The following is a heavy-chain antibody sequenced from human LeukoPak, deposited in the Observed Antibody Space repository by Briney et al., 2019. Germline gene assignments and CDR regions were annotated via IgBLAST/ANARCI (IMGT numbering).Heavy chain of an antibody. Sequence: SETLSLTCTVSGVSISSNYWSWVRQPPGKGLEWIGYVSYTGDASQNPSLRGRVTMSVDTSNNQVSLELSSVTAADTAVYYCARGWNYGDYWGQGTLVTVSS. V-gene: IGHV4-59*01. D-gene: IGHD3-3*01. CDR2: VSYTGDA. J-gene: IGHJ4*02. CDR1: GVSISSNY. CDR3: ARGWNYGDY.